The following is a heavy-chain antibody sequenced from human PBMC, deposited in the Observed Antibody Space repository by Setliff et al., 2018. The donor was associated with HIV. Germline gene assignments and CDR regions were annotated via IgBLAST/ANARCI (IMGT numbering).Heavy chain of an antibody. CDR1: GFTFRSYA. CDR3: ARVRPLGYCSTGACPPDY. Sequence: KTGGSLRLSCAASGFTFRSYAMNWVRQAPGKGLEWVSSITSRSADIYYADSVRGRFTISRDNARNSLVLQMNSLRADDTAVYYCARVRPLGYCSTGACPPDYWGQGTLVTVPQ. V-gene: IGHV3-21*01. J-gene: IGHJ4*02. D-gene: IGHD2-8*01. CDR2: ITSRSADI.